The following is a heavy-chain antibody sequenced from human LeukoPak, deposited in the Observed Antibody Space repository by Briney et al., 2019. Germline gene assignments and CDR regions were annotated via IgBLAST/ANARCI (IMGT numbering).Heavy chain of an antibody. CDR3: AKDIGGYGDYGEAY. Sequence: PSETLSLTCTVSGGSISSYYWSWIRQPPGKGLEWIGYIYYSGSTNYNPSLKSRVTISVDTSKNQFSLKLSSVTAADTAVYYCAKDIGGYGDYGEAYWGQGTLVTVSS. V-gene: IGHV4-59*01. J-gene: IGHJ4*02. CDR1: GGSISSYY. CDR2: IYYSGST. D-gene: IGHD4-17*01.